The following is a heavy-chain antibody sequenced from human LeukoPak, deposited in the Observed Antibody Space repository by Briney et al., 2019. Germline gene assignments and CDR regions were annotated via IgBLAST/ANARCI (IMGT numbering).Heavy chain of an antibody. CDR3: ATIEAAGTRAFDI. V-gene: IGHV4-34*01. CDR2: INHSGST. Sequence: SETLSLTCAVYGGSFSGYYWSWIRQPPGKGLEWIGEINHSGSTNYNPSLKSRVTISVDTSKNQFSLKLSSVTAADTAVYYCATIEAAGTRAFDIWGQGTMVTVSS. CDR1: GGSFSGYY. J-gene: IGHJ3*02. D-gene: IGHD6-13*01.